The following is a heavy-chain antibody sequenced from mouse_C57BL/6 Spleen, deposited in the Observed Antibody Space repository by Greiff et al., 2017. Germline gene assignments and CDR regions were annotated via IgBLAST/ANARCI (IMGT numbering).Heavy chain of an antibody. D-gene: IGHD4-1*01. V-gene: IGHV1-82*01. J-gene: IGHJ1*03. CDR3: ARRPPNDWYFDV. CDR1: GYAFSSSW. CDR2: IYPGDGDT. Sequence: VQLQQSGPELVKPGASVKISCKASGYAFSSSWMNWVKQRPGKGLEWIGRIYPGDGDTNYNGKFKGKATLTADKSSSTAYMQLSSLTSEDSAVYFGARRPPNDWYFDVWGTGTTVTVSS.